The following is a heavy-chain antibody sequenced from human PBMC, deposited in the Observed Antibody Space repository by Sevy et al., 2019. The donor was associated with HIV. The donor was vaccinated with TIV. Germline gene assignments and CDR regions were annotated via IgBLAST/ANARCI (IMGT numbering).Heavy chain of an antibody. J-gene: IGHJ4*02. V-gene: IGHV3-73*01. CDR2: IRTKPNNYAT. CDR1: GFTFSDSA. Sequence: GESLKISCAASGFTFSDSAMFWVRQASGKGLEWVGRIRTKPNNYATALAASVKDRFTISRDDSKNTTYLQMSSLKAEDTAVYYCATSRGVKGVETRYDWGRGTLVTVSS. D-gene: IGHD3-10*01. CDR3: ATSRGVKGVETRYD.